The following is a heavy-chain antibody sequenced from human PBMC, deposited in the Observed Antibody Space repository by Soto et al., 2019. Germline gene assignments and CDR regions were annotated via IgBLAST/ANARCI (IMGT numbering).Heavy chain of an antibody. J-gene: IGHJ4*01. V-gene: IGHV3-7*01. CDR3: ARDSVYGSGNSVNHYLDC. Sequence: PGGSLRLSCAASGFTLRSYWMSWVRQAPGKGREWLATIKTDASEKKYVDSVRGRFTVFRDNAKNSLYLQMDSRRAEDTAVYYCARDSVYGSGNSVNHYLDCWGRGTLVTVSS. D-gene: IGHD3-10*01. CDR2: IKTDASEK. CDR1: GFTLRSYW.